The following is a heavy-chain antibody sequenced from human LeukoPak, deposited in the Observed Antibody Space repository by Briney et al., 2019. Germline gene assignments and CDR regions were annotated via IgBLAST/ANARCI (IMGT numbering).Heavy chain of an antibody. CDR1: GGSISSYY. V-gene: IGHV4-59*01. Sequence: PETLSLTCTVSGGSISSYYWSWIRQPPGKGLEWIGDIYYSGSTNYNPSLKSRVTISVDTSKNQFSLKLSAVTAADTAVYYCARGRQVGSGYYFQHWGQGTLVTVSS. D-gene: IGHD3-22*01. CDR3: ARGRQVGSGYYFQH. J-gene: IGHJ1*01. CDR2: IYYSGST.